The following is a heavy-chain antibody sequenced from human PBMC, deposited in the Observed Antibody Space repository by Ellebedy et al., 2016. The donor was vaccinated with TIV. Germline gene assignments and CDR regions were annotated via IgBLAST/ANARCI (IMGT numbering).Heavy chain of an antibody. CDR1: GFIFNNFG. J-gene: IGHJ4*02. V-gene: IGHV3-33*01. CDR2: IWYDGSKT. Sequence: PGGSLRLSCAASGFIFNNFGMHWVRQAPGKGLEWVAVIWYDGSKTYYADSVKGRFTISRDNSKNTLHLQMNSLRAKDTAVYYCVRDNPGGSYQGGDYWGQGTLVIVSS. CDR3: VRDNPGGSYQGGDY. D-gene: IGHD1-26*01.